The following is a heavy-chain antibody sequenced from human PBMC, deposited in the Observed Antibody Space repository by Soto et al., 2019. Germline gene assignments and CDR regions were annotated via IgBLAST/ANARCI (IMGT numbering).Heavy chain of an antibody. CDR2: ISAYNGNT. V-gene: IGHV1-18*01. CDR1: GYTFTSYG. CDR3: ARVTTVDFDSDYYGMDV. J-gene: IGHJ6*02. D-gene: IGHD4-17*01. Sequence: QVQLVQSGAEVKKPGASVKVSCKASGYTFTSYGISWVRQAPGQGLEWMGWISAYNGNTNYAQKLQGRVTMTTDTSTSPAYMGLRSPRSDDTAVYYCARVTTVDFDSDYYGMDVWGQGTTVTVSS.